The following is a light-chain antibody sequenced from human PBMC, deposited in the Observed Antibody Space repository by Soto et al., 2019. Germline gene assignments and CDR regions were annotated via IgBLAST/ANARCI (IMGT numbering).Light chain of an antibody. CDR2: EVT. CDR3: SSYTRSSRPV. V-gene: IGLV2-14*01. J-gene: IGLJ3*02. CDR1: SSDVGGYNY. Sequence: QSALTQPASASGSPGQSITISCTGTSSDVGGYNYVSWYQQHPGKAPKLIIYEVTNRPSGVSSRFSGSKSGDTASLTISGLQAEDEADYYCSSYTRSSRPVFGVGTKLTVL.